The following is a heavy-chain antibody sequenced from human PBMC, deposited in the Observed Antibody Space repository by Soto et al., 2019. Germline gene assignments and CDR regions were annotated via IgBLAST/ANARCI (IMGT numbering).Heavy chain of an antibody. CDR2: INHSGST. J-gene: IGHJ6*02. Sequence: SETLSLTCAVYGGSFSGYYWSWIRQPPGKGLEWIGEINHSGSTNYNPSLKSRVTISVDTSKNQFSLKLSSVTAADTAVYYCARVDRQQQLVLGGYGMDVWGQGTTVTVSS. CDR1: GGSFSGYY. V-gene: IGHV4-34*01. CDR3: ARVDRQQQLVLGGYGMDV. D-gene: IGHD6-13*01.